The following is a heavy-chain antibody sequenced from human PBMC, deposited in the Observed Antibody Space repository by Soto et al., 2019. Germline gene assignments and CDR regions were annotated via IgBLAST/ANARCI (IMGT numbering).Heavy chain of an antibody. D-gene: IGHD1-26*01. CDR1: GFTFSSYG. Sequence: GGSLRLSCAASGFTFSSYGMHWVRQAPGKGLEWVAVIWYDGSNKYYADSVKGRFTISRDNSKNTLYLQMNSLRAEDTAVYYCAREQWELLFWFDPWGQGTLVTVSS. CDR3: AREQWELLFWFDP. J-gene: IGHJ5*02. V-gene: IGHV3-33*01. CDR2: IWYDGSNK.